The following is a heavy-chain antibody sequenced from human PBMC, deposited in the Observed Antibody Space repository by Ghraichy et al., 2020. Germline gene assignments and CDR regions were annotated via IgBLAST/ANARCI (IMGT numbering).Heavy chain of an antibody. D-gene: IGHD3-9*01. CDR1: GYTFTNYD. CDR3: ARGRGDYDTSGFYPRRYFDN. V-gene: IGHV1-8*01. Sequence: ASVKVSCKASGYTFTNYDITWVRQAPGQGLEWMAWMKHDSGNTGYAQKFQGRVTMTRDTSTSTAYMELSSLRSEDTAVYYCARGRGDYDTSGFYPRRYFDNWGQGTLVTVSS. CDR2: MKHDSGNT. J-gene: IGHJ4*02.